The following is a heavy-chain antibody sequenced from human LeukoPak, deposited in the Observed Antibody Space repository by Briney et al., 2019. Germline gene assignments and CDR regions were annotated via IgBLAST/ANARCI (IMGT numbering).Heavy chain of an antibody. Sequence: GGSLRLSCAASGFTFSTYAMNWVRQAPGKGLEWVSTINHNGGNTYYADSVKGRFTISRDNSKNTLYLQMNSLRAEDTAVYYCAKVYVWNEYYFDYWGQGTLVTVSS. CDR2: INHNGGNT. V-gene: IGHV3-23*01. CDR1: GFTFSTYA. D-gene: IGHD1-1*01. J-gene: IGHJ4*02. CDR3: AKVYVWNEYYFDY.